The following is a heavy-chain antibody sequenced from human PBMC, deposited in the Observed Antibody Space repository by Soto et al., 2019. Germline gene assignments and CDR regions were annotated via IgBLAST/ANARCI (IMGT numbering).Heavy chain of an antibody. CDR2: IYYSGST. V-gene: IGHV4-59*01. D-gene: IGHD2-21*02. J-gene: IGHJ6*02. CDR1: GGSISSYY. Sequence: PSETLSLTCTVSGGSISSYYWSWIRQPPGKGLEWIGYIYYSGSTVYNPSLKSRVTISVDTSKNQSSLKLNAVTAADTAVYYCARDLWGYCGTDCYPLDVWGQGTTVTVSS. CDR3: ARDLWGYCGTDCYPLDV.